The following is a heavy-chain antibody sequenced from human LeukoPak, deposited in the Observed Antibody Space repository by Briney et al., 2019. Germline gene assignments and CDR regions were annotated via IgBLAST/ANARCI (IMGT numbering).Heavy chain of an antibody. CDR3: AGGARRQQPFDY. D-gene: IGHD6-13*01. CDR1: EFTVSSNY. Sequence: GGSLRLSCAASEFTVSSNYMNWVRQAPGKGLEWVSVIYSGGSTYYADSVKGRFTISRDDSKNTLYLQMNSLRAEDTAVYYCAGGARRQQPFDYWGQGTLVTVSS. J-gene: IGHJ4*02. V-gene: IGHV3-66*01. CDR2: IYSGGST.